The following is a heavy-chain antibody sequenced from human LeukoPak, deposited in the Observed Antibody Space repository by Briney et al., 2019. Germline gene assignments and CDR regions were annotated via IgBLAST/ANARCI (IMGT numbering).Heavy chain of an antibody. D-gene: IGHD3-10*01. V-gene: IGHV1-69*05. CDR2: IIPIFGTA. J-gene: IGHJ6*03. Sequence: SVKVSCKASGGTFSSYAISWVRQAPGQGLEWIGGIIPIFGTANYAQKFQGRVTITTDEPTSTAYMELSSLRSEDTAVYYCARDRGSGSYYYMDVWGKGTTVTVSS. CDR3: ARDRGSGSYYYMDV. CDR1: GGTFSSYA.